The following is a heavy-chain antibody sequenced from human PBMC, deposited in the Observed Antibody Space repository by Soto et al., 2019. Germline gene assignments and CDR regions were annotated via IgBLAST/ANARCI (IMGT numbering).Heavy chain of an antibody. Sequence: TGGSLRLSCAGSGFTPTTTPLSWVRQPPGKGLEWVSAISGSGGSTYYADSVKGRFTISRDNSKNTLYLQMNSLRAEDTAVYYCAKDKGIAARPRDNWFDPWGQGTLVTVSS. CDR2: ISGSGGST. J-gene: IGHJ5*02. V-gene: IGHV3-23*01. CDR1: GFTPTTTP. CDR3: AKDKGIAARPRDNWFDP. D-gene: IGHD6-6*01.